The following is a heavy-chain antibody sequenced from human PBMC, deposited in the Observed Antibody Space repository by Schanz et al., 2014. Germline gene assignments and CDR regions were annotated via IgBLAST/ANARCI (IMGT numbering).Heavy chain of an antibody. CDR1: GYTLSAYS. V-gene: IGHV1-69*09. J-gene: IGHJ4*02. D-gene: IGHD5-18*01. CDR2: IIPILGIA. Sequence: QVQLVQSGAEVKKPGASVKVSCKASGYTLSAYSLHWVRQAPGQGLEWMGRIIPILGIANYAQNFQGRVTITADKSTSTAYMELTSLRSEDTAVYYCARGTDTAMEHRPFDYWGQGTLVTVSS. CDR3: ARGTDTAMEHRPFDY.